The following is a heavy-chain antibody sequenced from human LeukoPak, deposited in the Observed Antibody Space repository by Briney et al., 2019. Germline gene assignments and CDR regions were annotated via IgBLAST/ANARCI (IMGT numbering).Heavy chain of an antibody. D-gene: IGHD3-22*01. CDR1: GGTFSSYA. CDR3: ARDDSSGYYDPTYFDY. V-gene: IGHV1-69*04. J-gene: IGHJ4*02. Sequence: ASVKVSCKASGGTFSSYAISWVRQAPGQGLEWMGRIIPILGIANYAQKFQGRVTITADKSTSTAYMKLSSLRSEDTAVYYCARDDSSGYYDPTYFDYWGQGTLVTVSS. CDR2: IIPILGIA.